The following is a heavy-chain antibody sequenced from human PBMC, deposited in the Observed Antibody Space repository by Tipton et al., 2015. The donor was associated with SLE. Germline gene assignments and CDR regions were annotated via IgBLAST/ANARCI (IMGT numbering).Heavy chain of an antibody. CDR3: ARGGGSGESQPGDFDY. CDR1: GGSISSGGYY. D-gene: IGHD3-16*01. J-gene: IGHJ4*02. V-gene: IGHV4-31*03. CDR2: IYYSGST. Sequence: TLSLTCTVSGGSISSGGYYWSWIRQHPGKGLEWIGYIYYSGSTYYNPSLKSRVTISVDTSKNQFSLKLSSVTAAATAVYYCARGGGSGESQPGDFDYWGQGTLVTVSS.